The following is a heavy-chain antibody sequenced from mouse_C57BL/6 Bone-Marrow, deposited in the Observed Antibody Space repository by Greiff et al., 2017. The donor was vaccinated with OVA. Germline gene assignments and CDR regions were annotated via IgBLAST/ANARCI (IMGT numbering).Heavy chain of an antibody. J-gene: IGHJ4*01. CDR3: AIYYSNYVAMDY. CDR1: GYTFTSYW. D-gene: IGHD2-5*01. CDR2: IHPSDSDT. Sequence: QVHVKQPGAELVKPGASVKVSCKASGYTFTSYWMRWVKQRPGQGLEWIGRIHPSDSDTNYNQKFKGKATLTVDKSSSTAYMQLSSLTSEDSAVYYCAIYYSNYVAMDYWGQGTSVTVSS. V-gene: IGHV1-74*01.